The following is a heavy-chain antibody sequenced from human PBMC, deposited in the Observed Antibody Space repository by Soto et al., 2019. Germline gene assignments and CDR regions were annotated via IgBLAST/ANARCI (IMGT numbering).Heavy chain of an antibody. CDR1: GFTFSSYA. J-gene: IGHJ6*02. V-gene: IGHV3-23*01. CDR2: ISGSGGST. Sequence: GSLRLSCAASGFTFSSYAMSWVRQAPGKGLGWVSAISGSGGSTYYADSVKGRFTISRDNSKNTLYLQMNSLRAEDTAVYYCAKDLRALEKVVHYYGMDVWGQGNTVTVS. CDR3: AKDLRALEKVVHYYGMDV. D-gene: IGHD5-12*01.